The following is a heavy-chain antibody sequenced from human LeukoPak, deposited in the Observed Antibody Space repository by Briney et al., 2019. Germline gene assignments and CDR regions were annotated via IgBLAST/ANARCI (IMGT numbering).Heavy chain of an antibody. J-gene: IGHJ4*02. CDR3: ARATYYHILTGSYSGGDFDH. CDR2: VNPNSGNT. D-gene: IGHD3-9*01. Sequence: ASVKVSCKASGYTFTSYDINWVRQATGQGLEWMGWVNPNSGNTGYAQNFQGRVTMTRDTSTSTAYMELSSLRSEDTAVYYCARATYYHILTGSYSGGDFDHWGQGTLVTVSS. V-gene: IGHV1-8*01. CDR1: GYTFTSYD.